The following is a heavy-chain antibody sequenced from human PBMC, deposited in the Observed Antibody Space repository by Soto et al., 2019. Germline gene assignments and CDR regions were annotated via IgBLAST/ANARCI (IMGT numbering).Heavy chain of an antibody. J-gene: IGHJ6*02. CDR1: GGSFRDFY. V-gene: IGHV4-34*01. Sequence: QVQLQQWGAGLLRPSETLSLTCAVYGGSFRDFYWSWLRQTPEKGLEWIGEINHSGVTKYNPSLESRVTISVDTSKNQFSLKVNFVTPADTAVYYCARTGGMDVWGPGATVTVSS. CDR2: INHSGVT. CDR3: ARTGGMDV.